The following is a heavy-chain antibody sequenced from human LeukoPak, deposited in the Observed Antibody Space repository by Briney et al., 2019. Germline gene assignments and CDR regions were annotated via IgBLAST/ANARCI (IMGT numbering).Heavy chain of an antibody. J-gene: IGHJ6*03. CDR2: IRQDGSEK. Sequence: PGGSLRLACAASGFTFSSHWMSWVRQAQGKGLEWVANIRQDGSEKYYGDSVKGRFTISRDNAKNSLYLQMNSLRAEDTAVYYCARGGVTMVRGVKVLDYYYYYMDVWGKGTTVTISS. CDR3: ARGGVTMVRGVKVLDYYYYYMDV. V-gene: IGHV3-7*01. D-gene: IGHD3-10*01. CDR1: GFTFSSHW.